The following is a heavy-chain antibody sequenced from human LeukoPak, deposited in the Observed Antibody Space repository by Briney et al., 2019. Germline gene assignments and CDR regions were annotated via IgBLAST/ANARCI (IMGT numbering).Heavy chain of an antibody. Sequence: PSETLSLTCAVSGGSISSSNWWSWVRQPPGKGLEWIGEIYHSGSTNYNPSLKSRVTISVDKSKNQFSLKLSSVTAADTAVYYCAKPLIGGEIHDYWGQGTLVTVSS. CDR3: AKPLIGGEIHDY. D-gene: IGHD3-16*01. CDR1: GGSISSSNW. V-gene: IGHV4-4*02. J-gene: IGHJ4*02. CDR2: IYHSGST.